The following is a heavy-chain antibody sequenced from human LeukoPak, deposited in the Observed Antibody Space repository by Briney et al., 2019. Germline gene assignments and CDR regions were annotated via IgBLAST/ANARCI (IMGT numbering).Heavy chain of an antibody. CDR3: ARFYDILTGYYPAFDI. D-gene: IGHD3-9*01. CDR1: GGSFSGYY. Sequence: SETLSLTCAVYGGSFSGYYWSWIRQPPGKGLEWIGEINHSGSTNYNPPLKSRVTISVDTSKNQFSLKLSSVTAADTAVYYCARFYDILTGYYPAFDIWGQGTMVTVSS. J-gene: IGHJ3*02. CDR2: INHSGST. V-gene: IGHV4-34*01.